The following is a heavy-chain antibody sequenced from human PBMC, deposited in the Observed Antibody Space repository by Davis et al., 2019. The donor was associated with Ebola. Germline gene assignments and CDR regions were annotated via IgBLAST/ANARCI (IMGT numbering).Heavy chain of an antibody. Sequence: KVSCKGSGYSFTNYWITWVRQMPGKGLEWMGKIYPSDSYTKYSPSFQGHVTISADKSTKTAFLQWSSLRASDTAMYYCASLRRTITGMDDGFDIWGQGTMVTVSS. J-gene: IGHJ3*02. CDR3: ASLRRTITGMDDGFDI. CDR1: GYSFTNYW. V-gene: IGHV5-10-1*01. CDR2: IYPSDSYT. D-gene: IGHD2-8*02.